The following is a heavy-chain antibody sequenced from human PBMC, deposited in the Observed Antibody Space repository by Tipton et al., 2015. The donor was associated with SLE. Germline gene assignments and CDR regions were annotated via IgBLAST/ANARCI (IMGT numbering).Heavy chain of an antibody. CDR2: IRYDGSNK. V-gene: IGHV3-30*02. CDR1: GFTFSSYG. CDR3: AKEQGYSSANDAFDI. Sequence: GSLRLSCAASGFTFSSYGMHWVRQAPGKGLEWVAFIRYDGSNKYYADSVKGRFTISRDNSKNTLYLQMNSLRAEDTAVYYCAKEQGYSSANDAFDIWGQGTMVTVSS. J-gene: IGHJ3*02. D-gene: IGHD6-19*01.